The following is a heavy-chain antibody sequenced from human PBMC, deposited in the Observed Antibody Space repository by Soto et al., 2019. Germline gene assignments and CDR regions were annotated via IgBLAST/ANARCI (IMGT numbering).Heavy chain of an antibody. CDR3: ARWTYRSGWDDALDI. CDR1: GVSINAYY. D-gene: IGHD6-19*01. CDR2: IYYTGST. V-gene: IGHV4-59*08. J-gene: IGHJ3*02. Sequence: QVQLQESGPGLVKPSETLSLTCTVSGVSINAYYWSWIRQPPGKGLEWIGYIYYTGSTTYDPSLKSRVTISVDRSNNQFSLKLSSVTAADTAVYYCARWTYRSGWDDALDIWGQGTTVTVSS.